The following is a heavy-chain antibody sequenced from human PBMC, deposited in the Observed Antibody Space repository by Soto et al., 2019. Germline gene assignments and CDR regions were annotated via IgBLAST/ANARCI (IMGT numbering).Heavy chain of an antibody. D-gene: IGHD3-9*01. CDR2: IYYRGNT. CDR1: GGSISSYY. J-gene: IGHJ4*02. Sequence: QVQLQESGPGLVKPSETLSLTCTVSGGSISSYYWSWIRQPPGKGLEWIGYIYYRGNTNYNPSLKRRVHRPLATSKNKFSLKLSSVTAADTAAYYSARHPGYYDSLTGYSTYYFDYWGQGILVTVSS. CDR3: ARHPGYYDSLTGYSTYYFDY. V-gene: IGHV4-59*08.